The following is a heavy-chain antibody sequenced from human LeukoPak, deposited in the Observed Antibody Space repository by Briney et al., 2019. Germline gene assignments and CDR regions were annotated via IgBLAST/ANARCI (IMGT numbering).Heavy chain of an antibody. CDR3: ARDMTGSLYFDY. J-gene: IGHJ4*02. V-gene: IGHV3-53*01. CDR1: GFTVSSNY. Sequence: GGSLRLSCAASGFTVSSNYMSWARQATGKGLEWVSVIYSGGSTYYADSVKGRFTISRDNSKNTLYLQMNSLRAEDTAVYYCARDMTGSLYFDYWGQGTLVTVSS. CDR2: IYSGGST. D-gene: IGHD1-14*01.